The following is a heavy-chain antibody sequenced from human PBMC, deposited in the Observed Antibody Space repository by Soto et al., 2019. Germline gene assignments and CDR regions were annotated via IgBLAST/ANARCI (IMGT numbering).Heavy chain of an antibody. CDR1: GGSISSGDYY. D-gene: IGHD3-3*01. CDR2: IYYSGST. J-gene: IGHJ6*02. Sequence: PSETLSLTCTVSGGSISSGDYYWSWIRQPPGKGLEWIGYIYYSGSTYYNPSLKSRVTISVDTSKNQFSLKLSSVTAADTAVYYCARELQTIFGVAPPVEYYGMDVWGQGTTVTVSS. V-gene: IGHV4-30-4*01. CDR3: ARELQTIFGVAPPVEYYGMDV.